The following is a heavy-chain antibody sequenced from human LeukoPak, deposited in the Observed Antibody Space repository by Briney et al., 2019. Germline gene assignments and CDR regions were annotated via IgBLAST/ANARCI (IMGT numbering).Heavy chain of an antibody. J-gene: IGHJ4*02. Sequence: SETLSLTCAVSGGSISSYYWSWIRQPAGKGLEWIGRAYTSGTTNYNPSLKSRVTMSVDTSKNQFSLNLNSVIAADTAVYYCARTSPRAATFDYWGQGTLVTVS. V-gene: IGHV4-4*07. CDR3: ARTSPRAATFDY. CDR2: AYTSGTT. D-gene: IGHD2-15*01. CDR1: GGSISSYY.